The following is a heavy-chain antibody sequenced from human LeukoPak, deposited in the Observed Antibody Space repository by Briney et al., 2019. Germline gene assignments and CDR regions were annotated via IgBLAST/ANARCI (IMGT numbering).Heavy chain of an antibody. J-gene: IGHJ5*02. V-gene: IGHV4-59*01. CDR2: VDHTGST. Sequence: SETLSLTCTVSDDSITMYYWTWIRQPPGKGLEWIGYVDHTGSTKFNPSLNGRVSISRDTSNNFFSLRLRSVTAADTAVYYCARELMVRGVIIEENWFDPWGQGTLVTVSS. CDR1: DDSITMYY. CDR3: ARELMVRGVIIEENWFDP. D-gene: IGHD3-10*01.